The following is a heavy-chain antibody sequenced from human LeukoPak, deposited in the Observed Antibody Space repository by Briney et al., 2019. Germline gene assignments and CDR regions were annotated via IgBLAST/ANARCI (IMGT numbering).Heavy chain of an antibody. V-gene: IGHV4-39*01. Sequence: SETLSLTCTVSGVSISSSSYYWGWIRQPPGKGLEWIGSIYYSGSTYYNPSLKSRVTISVDTSKNQFSLKLSSVTAADTAVYYCARPRGVSLLSPMNAFDIWGQGTMVTVSS. CDR3: ARPRGVSLLSPMNAFDI. J-gene: IGHJ3*02. D-gene: IGHD3-10*01. CDR2: IYYSGST. CDR1: GVSISSSSYY.